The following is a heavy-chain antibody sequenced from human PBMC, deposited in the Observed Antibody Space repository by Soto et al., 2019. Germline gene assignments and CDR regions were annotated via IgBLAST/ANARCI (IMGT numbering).Heavy chain of an antibody. CDR2: IYYIGST. CDR3: ARRVFP. Sequence: QVQLQESGPGLVKPSQTLSLTCTVSGGYISSGGYDWNWIRQHPGKGLEWIGYIYYIGSTYYNPSLKSRVTLSLNTSKNQFSLKLSSVTAADTAVYYCARRVFPWGQGTLFTVSS. V-gene: IGHV4-31*03. J-gene: IGHJ5*02. CDR1: GGYISSGGYD.